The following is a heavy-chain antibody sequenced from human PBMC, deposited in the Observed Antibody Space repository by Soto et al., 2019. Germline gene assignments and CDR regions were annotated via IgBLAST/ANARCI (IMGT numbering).Heavy chain of an antibody. V-gene: IGHV3-21*01. J-gene: IGHJ6*02. D-gene: IGHD5-12*01. CDR3: ARDHEYTSGCSHGMDV. CDR1: GFSFSDYT. Sequence: EVQLAESGGGLVKPGGSLRLSCAASGFSFSDYTMNWFRQAPGKGLEWVSSITGSSDYTYYSGSVTGRFTISRDNANNSLFLQMNSLRGEDTAVYYCARDHEYTSGCSHGMDVWGQGTTVTVSS. CDR2: ITGSSDYT.